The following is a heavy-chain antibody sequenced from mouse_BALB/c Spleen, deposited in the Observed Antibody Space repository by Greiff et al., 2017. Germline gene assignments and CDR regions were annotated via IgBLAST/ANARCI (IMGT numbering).Heavy chain of an antibody. CDR1: GFTFSSYT. V-gene: IGHV5-6-4*01. CDR2: ISSGGSYT. D-gene: IGHD2-4*01. CDR3: TRGTMITTGAMDY. Sequence: DVMLVESGGGLVKPGGSLKLSCAASGFTFSSYTMSWVRQTPEKRLEWVATISSGGSYTYYPDSVKGRFTISRDNAKNTLYLQMSSLKSEDTAMYYCTRGTMITTGAMDYWGQGTSVTVSS. J-gene: IGHJ4*01.